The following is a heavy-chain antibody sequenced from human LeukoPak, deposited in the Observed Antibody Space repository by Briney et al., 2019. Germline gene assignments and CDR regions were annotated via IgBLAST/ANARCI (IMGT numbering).Heavy chain of an antibody. CDR2: IIPILGIA. CDR3: ARYTYYDFWSGSHFDY. J-gene: IGHJ4*02. CDR1: GGTFSSYA. Sequence: GASVKVSCKASGGTFSSYAISWVRQAPGQGLEWMGRIIPILGIANYAQKFQGRVTITADKSTSTAYMELSSLRSEDTAVYYCARYTYYDFWSGSHFDYWGQGTLVTVSS. V-gene: IGHV1-69*04. D-gene: IGHD3-3*01.